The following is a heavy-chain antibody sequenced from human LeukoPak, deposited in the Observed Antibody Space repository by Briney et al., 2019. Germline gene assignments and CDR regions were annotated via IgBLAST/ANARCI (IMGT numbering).Heavy chain of an antibody. CDR1: GFTVSSNY. CDR3: ARGTGYYYYYYYGMDV. CDR2: IYSGGST. J-gene: IGHJ6*02. D-gene: IGHD3/OR15-3a*01. V-gene: IGHV3-66*01. Sequence: GGPLRLSCAASGFTVSSNYMSWVRQAPGKGLEWVSVIYSGGSTYYADSVKGRFTISRDNSKNTLYLQMNSLRAEDTAVYYCARGTGYYYYYYYGMDVWGQGTTVTVSS.